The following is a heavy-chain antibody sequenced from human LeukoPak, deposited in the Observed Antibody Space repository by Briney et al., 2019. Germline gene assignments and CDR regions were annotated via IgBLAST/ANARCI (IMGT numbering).Heavy chain of an antibody. Sequence: PSETLSLTCTVSGGSISSYYWSWIRQPPGKGLEWIGYIYYSGSTNYNPSLKSRVTISVDTSKNQFSLKLSSVTAADTAVYYCASCGGDCYYYGMDVWGQGTTVTVPS. D-gene: IGHD2-21*01. CDR2: IYYSGST. V-gene: IGHV4-59*08. CDR3: ASCGGDCYYYGMDV. J-gene: IGHJ6*02. CDR1: GGSISSYY.